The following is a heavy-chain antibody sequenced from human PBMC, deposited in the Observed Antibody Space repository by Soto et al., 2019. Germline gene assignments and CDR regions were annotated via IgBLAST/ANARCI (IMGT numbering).Heavy chain of an antibody. V-gene: IGHV3-30-3*01. Sequence: QVQLVESGGGVVQPGRSLRLSCAASGFTFSSYAMHWVRQAPGKGLEWVAVISYDGSNKYYADSVKGRFTISRDNSKNTLYLQMNSLRAEDTAVYYCARDSQPVRYFDWLFCDYWGQGTLVTASS. D-gene: IGHD3-9*01. CDR1: GFTFSSYA. CDR3: ARDSQPVRYFDWLFCDY. CDR2: ISYDGSNK. J-gene: IGHJ4*02.